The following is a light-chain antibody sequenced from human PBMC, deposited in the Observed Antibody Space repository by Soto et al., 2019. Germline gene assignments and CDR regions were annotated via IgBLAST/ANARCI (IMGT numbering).Light chain of an antibody. CDR3: TSYTTSGTLPVL. CDR2: EVS. CDR1: SSDVGGYDY. V-gene: IGLV2-14*01. Sequence: QSALTQPASVSGSPGQSVTISCTGTSSDVGGYDYVSWYQQHPGKAPKLMIYEVSHRPSIVSNRFSGSKSGNTASLTISGLQAEDEADYYCTSYTTSGTLPVLFGGGTKLTVL. J-gene: IGLJ2*01.